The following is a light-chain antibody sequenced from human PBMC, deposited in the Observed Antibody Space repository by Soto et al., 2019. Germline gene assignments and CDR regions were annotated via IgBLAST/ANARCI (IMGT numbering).Light chain of an antibody. CDR2: EVN. J-gene: IGLJ1*01. Sequence: QSALTQPPSASGSPGQSVAISCTGTSSDVGGYNYVSWYQQHPGKAPKLLIYEVNKRPSGVPDRFSGSKSGNTASLTVSGLQAEDEDDYYCSSYAGSSNVFGTGTKLTDL. V-gene: IGLV2-8*01. CDR3: SSYAGSSNV. CDR1: SSDVGGYNY.